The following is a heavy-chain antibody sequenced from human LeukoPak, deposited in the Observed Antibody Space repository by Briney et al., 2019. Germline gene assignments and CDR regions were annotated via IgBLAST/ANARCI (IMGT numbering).Heavy chain of an antibody. J-gene: IGHJ4*02. V-gene: IGHV3-7*01. CDR3: ARVQTYYYDSSGYFDFDY. Sequence: GGSLRLSCTTSGFNFRAYWMGWVRQAPGKGLEWVANIKQDGSEKYYVDSVKGRFTISRDNAKNSLYLQMNSLRAEDTAVYYRARVQTYYYDSSGYFDFDYWGQGTLVTVSS. CDR2: IKQDGSEK. D-gene: IGHD3-22*01. CDR1: GFNFRAYW.